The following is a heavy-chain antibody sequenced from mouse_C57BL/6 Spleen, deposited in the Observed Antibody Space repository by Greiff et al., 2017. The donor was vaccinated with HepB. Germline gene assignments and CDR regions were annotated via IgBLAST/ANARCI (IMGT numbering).Heavy chain of an antibody. CDR1: GYAFSSYW. Sequence: QVQLQQSGAELVKPGASVKISCKASGYAFSSYWMNWVKQRPGKGLEWIGQIYPGDGDTNYNGKFKGKATLTADKSSSTAYMQLSSLTSEDSAVYFCARILRIYAMDYWGQGTSVTVSS. J-gene: IGHJ4*01. CDR2: IYPGDGDT. D-gene: IGHD1-1*01. CDR3: ARILRIYAMDY. V-gene: IGHV1-80*01.